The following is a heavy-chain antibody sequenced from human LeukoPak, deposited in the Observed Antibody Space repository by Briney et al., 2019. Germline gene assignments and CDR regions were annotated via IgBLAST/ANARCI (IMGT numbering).Heavy chain of an antibody. CDR3: ARDQANFYPTVGWFDP. J-gene: IGHJ5*02. CDR2: IYYSGST. V-gene: IGHV4-39*07. CDR1: GGSLSRSSYY. Sequence: PSETPSLTCTVSGGSLSRSSYYWGWIRQPPGKGLEWMGRIYYSGSTYYNPSLKNRLTISVDTSKNQFSLKLSSVTAADTAVYYCARDQANFYPTVGWFDPWGQGTLVTVSS. D-gene: IGHD2/OR15-2a*01.